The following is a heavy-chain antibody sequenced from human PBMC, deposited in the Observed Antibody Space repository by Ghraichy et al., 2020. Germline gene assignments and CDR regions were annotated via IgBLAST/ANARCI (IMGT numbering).Heavy chain of an antibody. V-gene: IGHV3-53*04. CDR3: ARIEAYGYYFDF. CDR1: GFTFSSNY. Sequence: LRLSCVVSGFTFSSNYISWVRQAPGKGLEWVSFTSTDGRTFYADSVKDRFTVSRHNSKSTQYLQMNSLRPEDSAIYYCARIEAYGYYFDFWGQGSLVTVSS. J-gene: IGHJ4*02. D-gene: IGHD3-10*01. CDR2: TSTDGRT.